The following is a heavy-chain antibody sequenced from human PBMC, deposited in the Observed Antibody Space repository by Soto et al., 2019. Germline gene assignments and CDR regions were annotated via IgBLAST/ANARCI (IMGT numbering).Heavy chain of an antibody. V-gene: IGHV1-3*01. J-gene: IGHJ4*02. CDR2: INAGNGNT. CDR3: ARERPYGDEPVDY. D-gene: IGHD4-17*01. CDR1: GYSFTSYA. Sequence: ASVKVSCKASGYSFTSYAIHWVRQAPGQRLEWMGWINAGNGNTKIPQKFQGRFTISRDNAQNSLYLHMNSLRAEDTAVYYCARERPYGDEPVDYWGPGTLVTVSS.